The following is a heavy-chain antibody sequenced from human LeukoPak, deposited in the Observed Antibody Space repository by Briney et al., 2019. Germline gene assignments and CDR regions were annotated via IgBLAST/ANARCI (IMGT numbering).Heavy chain of an antibody. CDR2: ISAYNGNT. CDR1: GGTFSSYA. D-gene: IGHD5/OR15-5a*01. V-gene: IGHV1-18*01. Sequence: VASVKVSCKASGGTFSSYAISWVRQAPGQGLEWMGWISAYNGNTNYAQKLQGRVTMTTDTSTSTAYMELRSLRSDDTAVYYCARTTSTESAGDYWGQGTLVTVSS. J-gene: IGHJ4*02. CDR3: ARTTSTESAGDY.